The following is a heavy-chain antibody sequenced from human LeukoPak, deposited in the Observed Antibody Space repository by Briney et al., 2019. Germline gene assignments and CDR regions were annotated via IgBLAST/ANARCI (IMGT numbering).Heavy chain of an antibody. CDR3: ARGISPSMVRGTLNPD. J-gene: IGHJ4*02. CDR1: GYTFTSYA. CDR2: INTNTGNP. Sequence: GASVKVSCKASGYTFTSYAMNWVRQAPGQGLEWMGWINTNTGNPTYAQGFTGRFVFSLDTSVSTAYLQISSLKAEDTAVYYCARGISPSMVRGTLNPDWGQGTLVTVSS. V-gene: IGHV7-4-1*02. D-gene: IGHD3-10*01.